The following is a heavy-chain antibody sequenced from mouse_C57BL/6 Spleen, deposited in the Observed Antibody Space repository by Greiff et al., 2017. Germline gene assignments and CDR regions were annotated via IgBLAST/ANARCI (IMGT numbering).Heavy chain of an antibody. CDR2: IDPSDSYT. D-gene: IGHD1-1*02. J-gene: IGHJ3*01. CDR1: GYTFTSYW. Sequence: QVQLKQPGAELVMPGASVKLSCKASGYTFTSYWMHWVKQRPGQGLEWIGEIDPSDSYTNYNQKFKGKSTLTVDKSSSTAYMQLSSLTSEDSAVYYCARGFDGGFAYWGQGTLVTVSA. CDR3: ARGFDGGFAY. V-gene: IGHV1-69*01.